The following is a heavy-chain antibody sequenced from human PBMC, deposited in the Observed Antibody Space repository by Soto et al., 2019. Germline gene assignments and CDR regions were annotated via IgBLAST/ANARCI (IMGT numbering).Heavy chain of an antibody. Sequence: EVQLLESGGGLVQPGGSLRLSCAASGFTFSSYAMSWVRQAPGKGLEWVSAISGSGGSTYYADSVKGRFTISRDNSKNTLDLQMNSLRAEDTAVYYCAKEARGLWFGELEYYFDYWGQGTLVTAAS. D-gene: IGHD3-10*01. CDR2: ISGSGGST. J-gene: IGHJ4*02. V-gene: IGHV3-23*01. CDR1: GFTFSSYA. CDR3: AKEARGLWFGELEYYFDY.